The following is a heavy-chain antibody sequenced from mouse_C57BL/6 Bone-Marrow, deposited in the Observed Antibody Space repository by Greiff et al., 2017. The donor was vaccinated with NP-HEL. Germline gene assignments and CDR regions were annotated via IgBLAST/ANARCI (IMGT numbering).Heavy chain of an antibody. CDR1: GFTFSSYA. D-gene: IGHD2-3*01. V-gene: IGHV5-4*01. J-gene: IGHJ3*01. CDR2: ISDGGSYT. Sequence: EVKLVESGGGLVKPGGSLKLSCAASGFTFSSYAMSWVRQTPEKRLEWVATISDGGSYTYYPDNVKGRFTISRDNAKNNLYLQMSHLKSEDTAMYYCARDGDGYWGFAYWGQGTLVTVSA. CDR3: ARDGDGYWGFAY.